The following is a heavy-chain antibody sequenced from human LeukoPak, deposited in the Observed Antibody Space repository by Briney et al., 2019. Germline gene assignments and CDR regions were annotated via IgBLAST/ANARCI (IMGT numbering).Heavy chain of an antibody. CDR1: GSTLSSYG. CDR3: AKGGLRWLVLAY. V-gene: IGHV3-23*01. J-gene: IGHJ4*02. D-gene: IGHD6-19*01. CDR2: ISGSGGST. Sequence: GGSLRLSCAASGSTLSSYGMSWVRQAPGKGLEWVSAISGSGGSTYYADSVKGRFTISRDNSKNTLYLQMNSLRAEDTAVYYCAKGGLRWLVLAYWGQGTLVTVSS.